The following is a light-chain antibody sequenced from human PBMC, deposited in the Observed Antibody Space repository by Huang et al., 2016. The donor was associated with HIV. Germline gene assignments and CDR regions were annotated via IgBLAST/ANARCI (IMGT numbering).Light chain of an antibody. CDR1: QSIINF. CDR3: QQRGDWPLT. Sequence: EIVLTQSPATLSLSPGERATLSCRASQSIINFLAWYQQKPGQAPRLLIYDAANRATSIQARFSGSGSGTDFTLTISSLEPEDFAVYYCQQRGDWPLTFGGGTKVEI. V-gene: IGKV3-11*01. J-gene: IGKJ4*01. CDR2: DAA.